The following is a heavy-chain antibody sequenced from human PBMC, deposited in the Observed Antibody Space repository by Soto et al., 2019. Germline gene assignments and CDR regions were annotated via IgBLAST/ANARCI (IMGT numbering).Heavy chain of an antibody. J-gene: IGHJ3*02. CDR2: IKRKPDAGTT. CDR1: GFTVSHVW. CDR3: ATEVMYYASSGYGTVVGDTLDI. Sequence: EVQLVESGGGLVKPGGSLRLSCAASGFTVSHVWMTWVRQTAGKGLAWVGHIKRKPDAGTTEYAAPVKGRFTISRDNSKNTLYLQMNSLKSEDTAVYYCATEVMYYASSGYGTVVGDTLDIWGQGTMVTVAS. V-gene: IGHV3-15*01. D-gene: IGHD3-22*01.